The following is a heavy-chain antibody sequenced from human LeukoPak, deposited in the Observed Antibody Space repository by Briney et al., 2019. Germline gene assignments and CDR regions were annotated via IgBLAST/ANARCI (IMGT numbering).Heavy chain of an antibody. J-gene: IGHJ4*02. Sequence: SETLSLTCTVSGASITSGGYYWGWIRQPPGKGLEWIGTMYYTGSTYYNPSLKSRLTMSVGASKDWFSLSLSSVSATDTAVYFCARLDYFWSGSYADWGQGTLVTVSS. CDR3: ARLDYFWSGSYAD. D-gene: IGHD3-3*01. CDR2: MYYTGST. CDR1: GASITSGGYY. V-gene: IGHV4-39*01.